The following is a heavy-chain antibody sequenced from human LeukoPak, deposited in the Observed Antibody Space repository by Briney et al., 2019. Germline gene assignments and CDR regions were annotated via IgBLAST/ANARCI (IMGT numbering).Heavy chain of an antibody. J-gene: IGHJ6*03. CDR3: AKDPVDFWSGYYRSYYYYYMDV. V-gene: IGHV3-7*01. CDR1: GFSFSSFE. Sequence: PGRSLRLSCAASGFSFSSFEMNWVRQAPGKGLEWVANIKQDGSEKYYVDSVKGRFTISRDNSKNTLYLQMNSLRAEDTAVYYCAKDPVDFWSGYYRSYYYYYMDVWGKGTTVTVSS. D-gene: IGHD3-3*01. CDR2: IKQDGSEK.